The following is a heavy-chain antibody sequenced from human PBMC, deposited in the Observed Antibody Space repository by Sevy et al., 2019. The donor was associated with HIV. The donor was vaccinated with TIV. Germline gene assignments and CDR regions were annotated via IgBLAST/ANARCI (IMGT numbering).Heavy chain of an antibody. J-gene: IGHJ4*02. D-gene: IGHD2-2*01. CDR3: ARSRGYFDY. CDR1: GGSIRSDY. Sequence: SETLSLTCTVSGGSIRSDYWSWIRQPPGKGLEWIGYINYSGSTNYNPSLKSRVTISLDTSKNQISLKLSSVTAADTAVYYCARSRGYFDYWGQGTLVTVSS. V-gene: IGHV4-59*01. CDR2: INYSGST.